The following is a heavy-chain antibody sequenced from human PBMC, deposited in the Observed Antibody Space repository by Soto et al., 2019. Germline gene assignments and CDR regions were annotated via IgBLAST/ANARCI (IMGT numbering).Heavy chain of an antibody. CDR1: GGTFSSYT. V-gene: IGHV1-69*04. Sequence: ASVKVSCKASGGTFSSYTISWVRQAPGQGLEWMGRIIPILGIANYAQKFQGRVTITADKSTSTAYMELSSLRSEDTAVYYCEREEYYYGSGAFFDYWGQGTLVTVSS. CDR2: IIPILGIA. D-gene: IGHD3-10*01. J-gene: IGHJ4*02. CDR3: EREEYYYGSGAFFDY.